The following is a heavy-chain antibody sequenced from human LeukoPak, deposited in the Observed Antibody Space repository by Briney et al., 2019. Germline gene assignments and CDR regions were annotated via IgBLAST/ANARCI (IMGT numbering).Heavy chain of an antibody. CDR3: ARGRYVTTRGGAAAGFLDY. Sequence: SETLSLTCAVSGGSFSGHYWNWIRQPPGKWLEWIGESNHGGSTNYNPSLKSRVTISVDTPQKQFSLRLSSVPAADTAVYYCARGRYVTTRGGAAAGFLDYWGQGTLVTVST. CDR1: GGSFSGHY. J-gene: IGHJ4*02. CDR2: SNHGGST. D-gene: IGHD6-13*01. V-gene: IGHV4-34*01.